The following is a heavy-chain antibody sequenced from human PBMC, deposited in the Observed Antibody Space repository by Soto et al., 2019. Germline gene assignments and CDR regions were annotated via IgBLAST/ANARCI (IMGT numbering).Heavy chain of an antibody. D-gene: IGHD6-13*01. CDR2: MKSYRGSGTT. V-gene: IGHV3-15*07. Sequence: EVQLVESGGGLVTPGGSLRLSCTGTGFSFSPAWMNWVRQAPGKGLEWVGRMKSYRGSGTTDYAATVQGRFTISRDDSKNTLYLQMNSLKFEDTALYFCIWQQDFYYGKAVWGQGTTVTVSS. CDR1: GFSFSPAW. J-gene: IGHJ6*02. CDR3: IWQQDFYYGKAV.